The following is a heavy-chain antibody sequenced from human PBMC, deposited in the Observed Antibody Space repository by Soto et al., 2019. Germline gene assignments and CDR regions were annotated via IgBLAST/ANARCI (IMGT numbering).Heavy chain of an antibody. CDR1: GGSISSYY. CDR2: ISDSGST. CDR3: ARRIKYYYAMDV. D-gene: IGHD2-15*01. J-gene: IGHJ6*02. Sequence: QVQLQESGPGLVKPSETLSLTCTVSGGSISSYYWSWIRQPPGKGREWIGYISDSGSTNYNPSLKSRVTISVDTSNNQFSLKLSSVTAADTAVYYCARRIKYYYAMDVWGQGTTVTVSS. V-gene: IGHV4-59*08.